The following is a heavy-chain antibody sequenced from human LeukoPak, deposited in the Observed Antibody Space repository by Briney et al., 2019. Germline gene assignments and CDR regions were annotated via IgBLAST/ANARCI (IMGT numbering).Heavy chain of an antibody. J-gene: IGHJ4*02. V-gene: IGHV4-59*08. CDR3: ARQPAGQGLDF. Sequence: SETLSLTCTVSGGSITSYYWNWIRQPPGPGLEWIGYIYYSGSTNYNPSLKSRVTISVDTSKNQFSLKLTSVTAADTAVYYCARQPAGQGLDFWGQGALVTASS. D-gene: IGHD2-2*01. CDR1: GGSITSYY. CDR2: IYYSGST.